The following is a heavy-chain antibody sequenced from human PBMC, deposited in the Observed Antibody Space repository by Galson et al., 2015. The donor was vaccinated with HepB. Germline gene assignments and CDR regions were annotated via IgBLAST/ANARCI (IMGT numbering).Heavy chain of an antibody. CDR3: ARDLEYDFWSGYSPRDAFDI. CDR2: ISYDGSNK. CDR1: GFTFSSYA. Sequence: SLRLSCAASGFTFSSYAMHWVRQAPGKGLEWVAVISYDGSNKYYADSVKGRFTISRDNSKNTLYLQMNSLRAEDTAVYYCARDLEYDFWSGYSPRDAFDIWGQGTMVTVSS. V-gene: IGHV3-30-3*01. D-gene: IGHD3-3*01. J-gene: IGHJ3*02.